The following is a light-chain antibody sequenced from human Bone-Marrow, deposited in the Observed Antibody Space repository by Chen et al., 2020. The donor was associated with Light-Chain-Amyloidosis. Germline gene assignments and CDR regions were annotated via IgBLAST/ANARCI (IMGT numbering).Light chain of an antibody. J-gene: IGLJ3*02. CDR3: QTWGTDIRWG. CDR2: VNFDGSL. Sequence: QLVLPQSPSASASLGASVKLTCTLSIGHSGYDIAWHQQQPEKGPRFLMKVNFDGSLSKGDGIPDRCSGSSSGPDRSLTSSSLKAEDEADYYCQTWGTDIRWGFGGGTRLTV. V-gene: IGLV4-69*01. CDR1: IGHSGYD.